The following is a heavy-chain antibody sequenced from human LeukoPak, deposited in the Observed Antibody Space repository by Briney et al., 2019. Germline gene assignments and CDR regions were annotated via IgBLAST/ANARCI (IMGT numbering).Heavy chain of an antibody. CDR2: IYYSGST. Sequence: ASETLSLTCTVSGGSISSSSYYWGWIRQPPGKGLEWIGSIYYSGSTYYNPSLKSRVTISVDTSKNQFSLKLSSVTAADTAVYYCAREGRIFGYSAHWGQGTLVTVSS. CDR1: GGSISSSSYY. D-gene: IGHD5-18*01. J-gene: IGHJ4*02. CDR3: AREGRIFGYSAH. V-gene: IGHV4-39*07.